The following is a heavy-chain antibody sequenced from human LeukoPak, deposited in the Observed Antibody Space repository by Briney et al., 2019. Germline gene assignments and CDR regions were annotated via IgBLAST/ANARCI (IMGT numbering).Heavy chain of an antibody. CDR3: AKSLLTTATGTGRAFDI. J-gene: IGHJ3*02. CDR2: ISGSGGST. CDR1: GFTLSNYA. V-gene: IGHV3-23*01. Sequence: GGSLRLSCVASGFTLSNYAMHWVRQAPGKGLEWVSAISGSGGSTYYADSVRGRLTISRDNSKNTLYLQMNSLSAEDTAVYYCAKSLLTTATGTGRAFDIWGQGTMVTVSS. D-gene: IGHD4-11*01.